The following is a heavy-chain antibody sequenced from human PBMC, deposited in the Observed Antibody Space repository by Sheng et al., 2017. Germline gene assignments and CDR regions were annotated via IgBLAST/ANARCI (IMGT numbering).Heavy chain of an antibody. CDR2: IYYTGST. CDR1: GDSIRSYY. D-gene: IGHD7-27*01. J-gene: IGHJ4*02. V-gene: IGHV4-59*12. CDR3: AGGLTGDRGYFDY. Sequence: QVQLQESGPGLVKPSETLSLTCTVSGDSIRSYYWTWIRQPPGKGLEWIGYIYYTGSTTYNPSLESRVTISVDTSKNQFSLKVSSVTAADTAVYYCAGGLTGDRGYFDYWGQGSLVTVSS.